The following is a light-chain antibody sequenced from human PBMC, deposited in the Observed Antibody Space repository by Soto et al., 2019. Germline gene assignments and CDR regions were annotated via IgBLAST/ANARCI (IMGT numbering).Light chain of an antibody. J-gene: IGKJ2*01. CDR2: DAS. CDR3: QQYNSYPYT. V-gene: IGKV1-5*01. Sequence: DIQMTQSPSTVSASVGDGVTITCRASQSIRTWLAWYQQKPGKAPKLLIYDASTLESGVSSGFSGSGFGTEFTLTISSLQPDDFATYYCQQYNSYPYTFGQGTKLEIK. CDR1: QSIRTW.